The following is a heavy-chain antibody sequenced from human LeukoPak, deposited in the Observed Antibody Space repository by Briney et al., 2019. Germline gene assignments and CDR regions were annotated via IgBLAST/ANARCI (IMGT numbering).Heavy chain of an antibody. Sequence: GRSLRLSCAASGFTFSSYGMHWVRQAPGKGLEWVAVISYDGSNKYYADSVKGRFTISRDNSKNTLYLQMNSLRAEDTAVYYCAKDVAGGVDNPYYIDYWGQGTLVTVSS. CDR1: GFTFSSYG. D-gene: IGHD3-10*01. J-gene: IGHJ4*02. CDR2: ISYDGSNK. CDR3: AKDVAGGVDNPYYIDY. V-gene: IGHV3-30*18.